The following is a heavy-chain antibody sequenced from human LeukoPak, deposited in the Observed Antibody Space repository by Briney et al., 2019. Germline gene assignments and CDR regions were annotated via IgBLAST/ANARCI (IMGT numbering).Heavy chain of an antibody. D-gene: IGHD1-1*01. CDR1: GFTFSDHY. Sequence: GGSLRLSCAVSGFTFSDHYMDWVRQAPGKGLEWVGRSRNKDHSHSTEYGASVKGRFTISRDDSKNSLYLQMNSLKTEDTAVYYCARLGFDGSAHYFDYWGQGTLVTVSS. CDR3: ARLGFDGSAHYFDY. V-gene: IGHV3-72*01. CDR2: SRNKDHSHST. J-gene: IGHJ4*02.